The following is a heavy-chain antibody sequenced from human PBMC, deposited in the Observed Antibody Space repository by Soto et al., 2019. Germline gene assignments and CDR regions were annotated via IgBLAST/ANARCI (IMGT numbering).Heavy chain of an antibody. CDR1: GFSFSTSW. V-gene: IGHV3-7*03. CDR2: INQDGSET. J-gene: IGHJ4*02. CDR3: ARDTLWNTAMGVFDH. D-gene: IGHD5-18*01. Sequence: EAQLVESGGGLVQPGGSLRLSCVVSGFSFSTSWMGWVRQAPGNGLEWVATINQDGSETHYVDSVKGRFTISRDIAMNSVSLQMNSLRAEDTAVYYCARDTLWNTAMGVFDHWGQGTLVTVSS.